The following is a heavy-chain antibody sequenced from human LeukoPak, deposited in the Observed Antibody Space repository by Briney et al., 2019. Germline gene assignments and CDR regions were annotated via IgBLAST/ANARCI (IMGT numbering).Heavy chain of an antibody. CDR3: ARDGGEGAFDI. Sequence: GGPLRLSCAASGFTFTSYVMSWARQAPGKGLEWVSYISSSGSTIYYADSVKGRFTISRDNAKNSLYLQMNSLRAEDTAVYYCARDGGEGAFDIWGKGQWSPSLQ. J-gene: IGHJ3*02. D-gene: IGHD3-16*01. CDR1: GFTFTSYV. V-gene: IGHV3-48*03. CDR2: ISSSGSTI.